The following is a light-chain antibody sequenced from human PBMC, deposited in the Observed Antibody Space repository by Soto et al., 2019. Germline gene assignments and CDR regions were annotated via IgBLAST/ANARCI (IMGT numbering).Light chain of an antibody. Sequence: QSVLTQPASLSGSPGQSITISCTGTSSDFGGYNYVSWYQQHPGKAPKVMIYDVSNRPSGVSNRFSGSKSGNTASLTISGLQAEDEADYYCGSYTSGSTRYVFGTGTKVTVL. V-gene: IGLV2-14*01. CDR2: DVS. J-gene: IGLJ1*01. CDR1: SSDFGGYNY. CDR3: GSYTSGSTRYV.